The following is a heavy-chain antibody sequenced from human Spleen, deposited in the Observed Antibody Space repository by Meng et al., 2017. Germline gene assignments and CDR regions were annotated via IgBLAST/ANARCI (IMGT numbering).Heavy chain of an antibody. V-gene: IGHV4-34*01. CDR1: GGLFSGYY. D-gene: IGHD5-18*01. Sequence: HLQPWGPELCNPSENMSLTSAVYGGLFSGYYWSWIRQPPGNGLEWIGEINHSGSTNYNPSLKSRVTISVDTSKNQFSLKLSSVTAADTAVYYCARGRDYTAMVPMGFYFDYWGQGTLVTVSS. CDR2: INHSGST. CDR3: ARGRDYTAMVPMGFYFDY. J-gene: IGHJ4*02.